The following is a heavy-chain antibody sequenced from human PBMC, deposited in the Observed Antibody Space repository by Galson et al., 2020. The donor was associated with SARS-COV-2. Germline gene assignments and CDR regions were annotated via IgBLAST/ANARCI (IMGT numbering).Heavy chain of an antibody. CDR1: GGSISSGGYY. Sequence: ASETLSLTCTVSGGSISSGGYYWSWIRQHPGKGLEWIGYIYYSGSTYYNPSLKSRVTISVDTSKNQFSLKLSSVTAADTAVYYCARMAQWLVRDYYGMDVWGQGTTVTVSS. CDR2: IYYSGST. V-gene: IGHV4-31*03. CDR3: ARMAQWLVRDYYGMDV. D-gene: IGHD6-19*01. J-gene: IGHJ6*02.